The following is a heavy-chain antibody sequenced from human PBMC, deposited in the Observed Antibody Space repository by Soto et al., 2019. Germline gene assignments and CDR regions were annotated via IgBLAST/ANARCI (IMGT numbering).Heavy chain of an antibody. CDR3: AKSLTPISYYDILGYYGMDV. CDR1: GFTFSSYA. V-gene: IGHV3-23*01. Sequence: GGSLRLSCAASGFTFSSYAMSWVRQAPGKGLEWVSAISGSGGSTYYADSVKGRFTISRDNSKNTLYLQMNSLRAEDTAVYYCAKSLTPISYYDILGYYGMDVWGQGTTVTVSS. CDR2: ISGSGGST. J-gene: IGHJ6*02. D-gene: IGHD3-9*01.